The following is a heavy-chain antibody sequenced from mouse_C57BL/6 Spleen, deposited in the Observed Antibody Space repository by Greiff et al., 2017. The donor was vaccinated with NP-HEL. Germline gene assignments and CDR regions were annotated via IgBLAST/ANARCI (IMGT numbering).Heavy chain of an antibody. CDR2: INPNNGGT. V-gene: IGHV1-18*01. CDR3: ARYHYGNSYFDY. D-gene: IGHD2-1*01. Sequence: VQLQQSGPELVKPGASVKIPCKASGYTFTDYNMDWVKQSHGKSLEWIGDINPNNGGTIYNQKFKGKATLTVDKSSSTAYMELRSLTSEDTAVYYCARYHYGNSYFDYWGQGTTLTVSS. J-gene: IGHJ2*01. CDR1: GYTFTDYN.